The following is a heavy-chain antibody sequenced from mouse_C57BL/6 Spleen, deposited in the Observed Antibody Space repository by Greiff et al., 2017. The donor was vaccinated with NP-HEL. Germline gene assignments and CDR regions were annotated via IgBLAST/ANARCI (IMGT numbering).Heavy chain of an antibody. CDR1: GYTFTSYW. CDR3: ARSPLYYGLRFDV. CDR2: IYPSDSET. Sequence: QVQLQQPGAELVRPGSSVKLSCKASGYTFTSYWMDWVKQRPGQGLEWIGNIYPSDSETHYNQKFKDKATLTVDKSSSTAYMQLSSLTSEDSAVYYCARSPLYYGLRFDVWGTGTTVTVSS. V-gene: IGHV1-61*01. D-gene: IGHD1-1*01. J-gene: IGHJ1*03.